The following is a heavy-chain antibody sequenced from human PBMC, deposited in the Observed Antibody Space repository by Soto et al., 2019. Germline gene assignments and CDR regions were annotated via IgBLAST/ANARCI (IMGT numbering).Heavy chain of an antibody. Sequence: SDTLSLTCTVSGSSISTYNWNWTRQPPGKGLESIRYIHYSGFANYSPSLKNRVTISVDTSKNEFSLKLISVTAADNDIYYCARDDREHTTALAPDHWGHGTLVTV. CDR3: ARDDREHTTALAPDH. V-gene: IGHV4-59*01. J-gene: IGHJ4*01. CDR1: GSSISTYN. D-gene: IGHD1-26*01. CDR2: IHYSGFA.